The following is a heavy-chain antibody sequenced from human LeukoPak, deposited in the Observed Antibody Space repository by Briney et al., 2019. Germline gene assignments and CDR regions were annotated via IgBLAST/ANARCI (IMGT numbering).Heavy chain of an antibody. V-gene: IGHV3-21*01. Sequence: GGSLRLSCAASGFTFSSYSMNWVRQAPGKGLEWVSSISSSSSYIYYADSVKGRFTISRDNAKNSLYLQMNSLRAEDTAVYYCARGAYSHYYDSSGYYPFDYWGQGTLVTVSS. CDR1: GFTFSSYS. D-gene: IGHD3-22*01. CDR3: ARGAYSHYYDSSGYYPFDY. J-gene: IGHJ4*02. CDR2: ISSSSSYI.